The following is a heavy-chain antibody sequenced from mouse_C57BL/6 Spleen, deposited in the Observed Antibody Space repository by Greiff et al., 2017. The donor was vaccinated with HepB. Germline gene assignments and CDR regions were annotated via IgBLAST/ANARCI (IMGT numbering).Heavy chain of an antibody. CDR1: GFTFSSYA. CDR3: ARDRATVFDY. D-gene: IGHD1-1*01. CDR2: ISDGGSYT. J-gene: IGHJ2*01. V-gene: IGHV5-4*01. Sequence: EVQLMESGGGLVKPGGSLKLSCAASGFTFSSYAMSWVRQTPEKRLEWVATISDGGSYTYYPDNVKGRFTISRDNAKNNLYLQMSHLKSEDTAMYYCARDRATVFDYWGQGTTLTVSS.